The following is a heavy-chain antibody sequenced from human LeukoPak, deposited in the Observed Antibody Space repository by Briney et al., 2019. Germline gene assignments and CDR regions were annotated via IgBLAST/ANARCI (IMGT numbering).Heavy chain of an antibody. D-gene: IGHD3-3*01. CDR2: IRFDGTSE. CDR1: GFTFSSYG. CDR3: AKTSLSDPSGHYYYMDV. V-gene: IGHV3-30*02. J-gene: IGHJ6*03. Sequence: GGTLRLSCAASGFTFSSYGMSWVRQAPGKGLEWVAFIRFDGTSEFYADSVKARFTISRDNSQNTVSLQLNNLRIEDTALYYCAKTSLSDPSGHYYYMDVWGKGTTVTVSS.